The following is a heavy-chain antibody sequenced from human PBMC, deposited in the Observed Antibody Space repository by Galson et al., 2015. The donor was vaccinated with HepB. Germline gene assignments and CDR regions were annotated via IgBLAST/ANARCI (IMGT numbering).Heavy chain of an antibody. CDR2: IKSKTDGGTT. Sequence: SLRLSCAASGFTFSNAWMSWVRQAPGKGLEWVGRIKSKTDGGTTDYAAPVKGRFTISRDDSKNTLYLQMNSLKTEDTAVYYCTTSSGWYGEVDDYWGQGTLVTVSS. D-gene: IGHD6-19*01. CDR1: GFTFSNAW. CDR3: TTSSGWYGEVDDY. V-gene: IGHV3-15*01. J-gene: IGHJ4*02.